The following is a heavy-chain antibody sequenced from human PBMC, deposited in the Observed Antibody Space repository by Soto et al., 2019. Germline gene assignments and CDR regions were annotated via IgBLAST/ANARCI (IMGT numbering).Heavy chain of an antibody. CDR3: ASPKPQRGSSCLFDY. V-gene: IGHV1-69*02. Sequence: QVQLVQSGAEVKKPGSSVKVSCKASGGTFSSYTISWVRQAPGQGLEWMGRIIPILGIANYAQKFQGRVTITADKSTSTAYMELSSLRSEDTAVYYCASPKPQRGSSCLFDYWGQGTLVTVSS. J-gene: IGHJ4*02. CDR1: GGTFSSYT. CDR2: IIPILGIA. D-gene: IGHD2-2*01.